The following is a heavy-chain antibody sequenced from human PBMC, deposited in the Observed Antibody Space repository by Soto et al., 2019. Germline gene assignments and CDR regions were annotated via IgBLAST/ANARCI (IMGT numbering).Heavy chain of an antibody. CDR1: GYTFTGYY. Sequence: GASVKVSGKASGYTFTGYYMHWVRQAPGQGLEWMGWINPNSGGTNYAQKFQGRVTMTRDTSISTAYMELSRLRSDDTAVYYCARERGRSCSGGSCTREGIYYYYYYGMDVWGQGTTVTVSS. V-gene: IGHV1-2*02. CDR2: INPNSGGT. J-gene: IGHJ6*02. CDR3: ARERGRSCSGGSCTREGIYYYYYYGMDV. D-gene: IGHD2-15*01.